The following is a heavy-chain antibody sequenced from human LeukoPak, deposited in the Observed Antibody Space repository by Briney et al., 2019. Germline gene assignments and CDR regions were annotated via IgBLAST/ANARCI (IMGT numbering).Heavy chain of an antibody. CDR3: AKTDNKYDSRLLFN. V-gene: IGHV1-2*02. J-gene: IGHJ1*01. Sequence: GASVKVSCKASGYIFTDYYIHWVRQAPGQALEWMGWINPHSGGTNYARLFHGRVTMTRDTSITTAYMGLSRLRSDDTAMYYCAKTDNKYDSRLLFNWGQGTQIIVSS. D-gene: IGHD3-22*01. CDR1: GYIFTDYY. CDR2: INPHSGGT.